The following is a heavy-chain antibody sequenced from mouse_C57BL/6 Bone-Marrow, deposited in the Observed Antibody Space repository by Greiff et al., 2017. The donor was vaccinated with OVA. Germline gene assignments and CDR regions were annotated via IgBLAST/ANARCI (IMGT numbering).Heavy chain of an antibody. J-gene: IGHJ2*01. CDR2: IYPRSGNT. CDR1: GYTFTSYG. Sequence: QVQLQQSGAELARPGASVKLSCKASGYTFTSYGISWVKQRTGQGLEWIGEIYPRSGNTYYNEKFKGKATLTADKSSSTASMELRSLTSEDSAVYFYARALQLGQAAGFDYWGQGTTVTVSS. V-gene: IGHV1-81*01. D-gene: IGHD4-1*02. CDR3: ARALQLGQAAGFDY.